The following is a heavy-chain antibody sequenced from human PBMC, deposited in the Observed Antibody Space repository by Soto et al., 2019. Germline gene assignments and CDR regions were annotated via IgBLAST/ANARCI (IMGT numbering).Heavy chain of an antibody. CDR3: ARERTFRENKHNYMDV. V-gene: IGHV3-33*01. CDR2: IWSDGSNE. CDR1: EFTFSRHG. J-gene: IGHJ6*03. D-gene: IGHD3-16*01. Sequence: QVQLVESGGGVVQPGRSLRLSCAASEFTFSRHGMHWVRQAPGKGLQWVGVIWSDGSNEVYADSVKGRFIISRDNSKNILYLQMNSLRAEDTAVYYCARERTFRENKHNYMDVWGTGITVTVSS.